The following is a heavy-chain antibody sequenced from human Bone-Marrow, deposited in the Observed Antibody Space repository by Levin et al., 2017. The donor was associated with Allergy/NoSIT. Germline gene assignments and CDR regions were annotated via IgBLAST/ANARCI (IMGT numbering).Heavy chain of an antibody. D-gene: IGHD4-17*01. CDR1: GFTFRSDS. V-gene: IGHV3-74*01. CDR2: INSDGSRT. J-gene: IGHJ6*02. CDR3: ARDYGDYEDYYYGMDV. Sequence: GGSLRLSCAVAGFTFRSDSMHWVRQAPGKGLVWVSRINSDGSRTSYADSVKGRFTISRDHAKNTLYLQMNSLRAEDTAVYYCARDYGDYEDYYYGMDVWGQGTTVTVSS.